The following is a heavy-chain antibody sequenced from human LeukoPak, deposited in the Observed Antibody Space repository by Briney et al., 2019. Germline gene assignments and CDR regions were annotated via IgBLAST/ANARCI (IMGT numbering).Heavy chain of an antibody. CDR1: GGSISSGDYY. D-gene: IGHD3-22*01. CDR3: ARSFYYDGSGYYGNLAY. J-gene: IGHJ4*02. Sequence: PSQTLSLTCTVSGGSISSGDYYWSWIRQHPGKGLEWIGYIYYSGSTSYNPSLRSRVTISVDTSKDQFSLKLSSVTAADTAVYYCARSFYYDGSGYYGNLAYWGQGTLVTVSS. V-gene: IGHV4-31*03. CDR2: IYYSGST.